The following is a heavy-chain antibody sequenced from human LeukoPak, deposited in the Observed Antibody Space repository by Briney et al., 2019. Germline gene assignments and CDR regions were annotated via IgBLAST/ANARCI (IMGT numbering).Heavy chain of an antibody. CDR1: GFTFSSFE. CDR2: ISSSGTGI. CDR3: AREDDTSGYYYGICDF. Sequence: GGSLRLSCAASGFTFSSFEMNWVRQAPGTGLEWLSYISSSGTGIHYADSVKGRFTISRDNAKNSLYLQMNSLTSEDTAVYYCAREDDTSGYYYGICDFWGQGTLVTVSS. V-gene: IGHV3-48*03. D-gene: IGHD3-22*01. J-gene: IGHJ4*02.